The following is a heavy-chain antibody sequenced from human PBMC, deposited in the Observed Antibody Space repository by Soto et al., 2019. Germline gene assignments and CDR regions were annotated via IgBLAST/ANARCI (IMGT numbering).Heavy chain of an antibody. CDR2: INLNGSEK. CDR3: ARDGSTSWYSYDYHGMDV. J-gene: IGHJ6*02. CDR1: GFTFRTYW. V-gene: IGHV3-7*05. D-gene: IGHD5-18*01. Sequence: EVQLVESGGGLVQPGGSLRLSCAASGFTFRTYWLSWVRQVPGKGLEWVANINLNGSEKNYVDSVKGRFTISRDNASNSLYLQMSSLRAEDTALYYCARDGSTSWYSYDYHGMDVWGQGTTVTASS.